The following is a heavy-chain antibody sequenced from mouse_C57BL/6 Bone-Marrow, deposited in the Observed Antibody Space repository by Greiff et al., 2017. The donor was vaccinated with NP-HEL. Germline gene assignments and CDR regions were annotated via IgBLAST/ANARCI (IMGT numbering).Heavy chain of an antibody. CDR3: ARLYAGY. CDR1: GYTFTSYW. D-gene: IGHD1-1*01. Sequence: QVQLQQPGAELVMPGASVKLSCKASGYTFTSYWMHWVKQRPGQGLEWIGEIDPSDSYTNYNQKFKGKSTLTVDKSSSTAYMQLSGLTSEDSAVYYCARLYAGYWGQGTTLTVSS. J-gene: IGHJ2*01. V-gene: IGHV1-69*01. CDR2: IDPSDSYT.